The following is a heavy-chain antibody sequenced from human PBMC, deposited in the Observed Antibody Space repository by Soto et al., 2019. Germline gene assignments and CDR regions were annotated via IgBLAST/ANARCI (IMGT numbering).Heavy chain of an antibody. CDR2: IYYTGTT. CDR1: GGSFSPNY. Sequence: SETLSLTCTVSGGSFSPNYWSWIRQPPGKGLEWAGSIYYTGTTSYNPSLKSRVTISVDTSKNQFSLKLSSVTAADMGVYYCARGIYEGSSGYYLDVWGQGNLVTVSS. D-gene: IGHD3-22*01. V-gene: IGHV4-59*08. J-gene: IGHJ4*02. CDR3: ARGIYEGSSGYYLDV.